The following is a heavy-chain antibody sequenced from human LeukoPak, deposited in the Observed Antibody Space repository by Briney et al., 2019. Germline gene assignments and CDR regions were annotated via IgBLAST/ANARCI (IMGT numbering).Heavy chain of an antibody. D-gene: IGHD3-10*01. CDR3: AKDVLLWFGELLDGDY. Sequence: GALRLSCAASGFTFSSYGMSWVRQAPGKGLEWVSAISGSGGSTYYADSVKGRFTISRDNSKNTLYLQMNSLRAEDTAVYYCAKDVLLWFGELLDGDYWGQGTLVTVSS. CDR1: GFTFSSYG. V-gene: IGHV3-23*01. J-gene: IGHJ4*02. CDR2: ISGSGGST.